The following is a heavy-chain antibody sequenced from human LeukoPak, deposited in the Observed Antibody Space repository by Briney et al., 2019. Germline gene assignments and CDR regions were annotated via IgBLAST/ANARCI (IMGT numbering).Heavy chain of an antibody. J-gene: IGHJ2*01. Sequence: SETLSLTCTVSGGSISSSSYYWGWIRQPPGKGLEWIGSIYYSGSTYYNPSLKSRVTISVDTSKNQFSLKLSSVTAADTAVYYCARGGITMVRGVPAAYWYFDLWGRGTLVTVSS. CDR2: IYYSGST. CDR1: GGSISSSSYY. CDR3: ARGGITMVRGVPAAYWYFDL. D-gene: IGHD3-10*01. V-gene: IGHV4-39*07.